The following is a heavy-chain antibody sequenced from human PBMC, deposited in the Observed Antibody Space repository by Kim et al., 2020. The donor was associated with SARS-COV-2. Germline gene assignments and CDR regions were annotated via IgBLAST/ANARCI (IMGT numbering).Heavy chain of an antibody. CDR3: ARGPVVVVIAHPADYGMDV. CDR2: INHSGST. J-gene: IGHJ6*02. Sequence: SETLSLTCAVYGGSFSGYYWSWIRQPPGKGLEWIGEINHSGSTNYNPSLKSRVTISVDTSKNQFSLKLSSVTAADTAVYYCARGPVVVVIAHPADYGMDVRGQGTTVTVSS. CDR1: GGSFSGYY. V-gene: IGHV4-34*01. D-gene: IGHD2-21*01.